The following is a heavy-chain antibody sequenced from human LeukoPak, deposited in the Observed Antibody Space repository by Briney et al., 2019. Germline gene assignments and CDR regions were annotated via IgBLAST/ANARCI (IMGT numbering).Heavy chain of an antibody. J-gene: IGHJ4*02. V-gene: IGHV4-39*01. Sequence: SEALSLTCTVCSGSISSSSYYWGWIRQPPGKGLEWIGSIYYSGSTYYKPSLKSRVTISVDTSKNQFSLKLTSVTAADTAVYYCARCGYYDFWSGYNPATFDYWGQGTLVTVSS. CDR2: IYYSGST. CDR3: ARCGYYDFWSGYNPATFDY. CDR1: SGSISSSSYY. D-gene: IGHD3-3*01.